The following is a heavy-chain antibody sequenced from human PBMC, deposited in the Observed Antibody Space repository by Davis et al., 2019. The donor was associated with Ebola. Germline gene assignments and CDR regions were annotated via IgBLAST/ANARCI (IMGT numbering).Heavy chain of an antibody. CDR1: GGTFSSYA. V-gene: IGHV1-69*13. CDR3: ARPSRWSSGWNDALYFDY. J-gene: IGHJ4*02. CDR2: IIPIFGTA. D-gene: IGHD6-19*01. Sequence: SVKVSCKASGGTFSSYAISWVRQAPGQGLEWMGGIIPIFGTANYAQKFQGRVTITADESTSTAYMELSSLKASDTAMYYCARPSRWSSGWNDALYFDYWGQGTLVTVSS.